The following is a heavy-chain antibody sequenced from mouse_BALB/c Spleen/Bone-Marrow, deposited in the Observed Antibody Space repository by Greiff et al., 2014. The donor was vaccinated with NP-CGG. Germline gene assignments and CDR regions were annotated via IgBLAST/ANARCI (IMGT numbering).Heavy chain of an antibody. CDR1: EYAFTNYL. V-gene: IGHV1-54*01. D-gene: IGHD4-1*01. J-gene: IGHJ4*01. CDR2: INPGSGGT. Sequence: QVQLQQSGAELVRPGTSVKVSCKASEYAFTNYLIEWVKQRPGQGLEWIGVINPGSGGTNYNEKFKAKATLTADKSSSTAYMQLSSLTSDDSAVYFCARCLTGTSAMDYWGQGTSVTVSS. CDR3: ARCLTGTSAMDY.